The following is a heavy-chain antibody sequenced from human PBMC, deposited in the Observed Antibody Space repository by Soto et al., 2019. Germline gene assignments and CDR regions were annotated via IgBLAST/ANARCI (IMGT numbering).Heavy chain of an antibody. D-gene: IGHD2-21*02. CDR3: ARESGDWPLNWFDP. CDR2: ITSDGKSK. J-gene: IGHJ5*02. V-gene: IGHV3-74*01. CDR1: GFNFSNHW. Sequence: VHLVESGGGLVQPGGSLRLSCAASGFNFSNHWMHWVRQRPGEGLVWVSRITSDGKSKAYAESEKGRFAISRDNAKNTLYLQMNGLTAEDTAVYYCARESGDWPLNWFDPWGQGTLVTVSS.